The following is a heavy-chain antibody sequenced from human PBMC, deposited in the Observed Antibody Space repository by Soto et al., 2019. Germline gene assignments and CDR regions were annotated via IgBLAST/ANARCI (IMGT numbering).Heavy chain of an antibody. CDR3: ARAHSTGWHYFDY. D-gene: IGHD6-19*01. J-gene: IGHJ4*02. CDR2: IIHTFDTA. CDR1: GGTFSRYA. V-gene: IGHV1-69*05. Sequence: SXKVSCKASGGTFSRYAISWVRQAPGLVLDWMGGIIHTFDTADSVKGRFTISRDNSNNTLYLHINSLKVDDTAMYYWARAHSTGWHYFDYWGTGNLGTAAS.